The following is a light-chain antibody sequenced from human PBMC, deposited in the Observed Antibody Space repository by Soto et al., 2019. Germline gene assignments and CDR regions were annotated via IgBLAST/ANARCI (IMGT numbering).Light chain of an antibody. CDR1: QSVGSN. CDR2: DTS. V-gene: IGKV3-15*01. CDR3: QQYDNWPLT. J-gene: IGKJ4*01. Sequence: IVMTQSAATLSVSPGERATLSCRASQSVGSNLAWYQQKPGQAPRLLIYDTSTRATGIPARFSGSGSGTEFTRTISSLQSEDFAVYYCQQYDNWPLTFGGGTKVEIK.